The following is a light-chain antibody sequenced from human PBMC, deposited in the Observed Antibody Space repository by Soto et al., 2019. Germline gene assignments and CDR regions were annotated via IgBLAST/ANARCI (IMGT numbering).Light chain of an antibody. Sequence: QSVLTQPPSASGTPGQRVIISCSGSSSNIGVNYVYWYQQLPGTAPKLLIYSHNQRPSGVPDRFSGSKSGTSASLAISGLRSEDEADYYCAAWDDSLSGVLFGGGTKLTVL. V-gene: IGLV1-47*01. CDR2: SHN. CDR3: AAWDDSLSGVL. J-gene: IGLJ2*01. CDR1: SSNIGVNY.